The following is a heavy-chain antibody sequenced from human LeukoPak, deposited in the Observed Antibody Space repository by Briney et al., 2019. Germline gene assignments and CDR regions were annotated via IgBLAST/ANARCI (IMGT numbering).Heavy chain of an antibody. CDR1: GFTFSSYW. V-gene: IGHV3-7*01. Sequence: PGGSLRLSCAASGFTFSSYWMSWVRQAPGKGLEWVANIKQDGSEKYYVDSVKGRFTISRDSAKNSLYLQMNSLRAEDTAVYYCARDRSVGAFDIWGQGTMVTVSS. J-gene: IGHJ3*02. CDR2: IKQDGSEK. CDR3: ARDRSVGAFDI.